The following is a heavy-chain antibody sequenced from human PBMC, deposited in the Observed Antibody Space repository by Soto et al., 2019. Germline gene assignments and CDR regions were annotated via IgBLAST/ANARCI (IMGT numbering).Heavy chain of an antibody. D-gene: IGHD3-3*02. CDR1: GDSISSSNSH. CDR3: VRYDRINMKPYSPEGFHI. CDR2: VYYGGAIFYSGNI. Sequence: DTLSLTCTVSGDSISSSNSHWGWTRQPPGKGLEYIGSVYYGGAIFYSGNIYYNPSLKSRVTISVDTSKNQFSLRLSSVTAADTGVYYCVRYDRINMKPYSPEGFHIWGQGTMVTVSS. J-gene: IGHJ3*02. V-gene: IGHV4-39*01.